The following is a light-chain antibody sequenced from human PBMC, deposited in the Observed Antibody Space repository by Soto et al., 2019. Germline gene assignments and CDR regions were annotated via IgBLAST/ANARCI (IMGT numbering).Light chain of an antibody. Sequence: DIQMTQSPSTLSASVGDRVTITCRASQSISSGLAWYQQKPGKAPTLLIYKASRLESGVPSRFSGSGSGTEFTLTISSLQPDDFATYYCQQYISYPYTFGQGTKLEIK. CDR2: KAS. J-gene: IGKJ2*01. V-gene: IGKV1-5*03. CDR3: QQYISYPYT. CDR1: QSISSG.